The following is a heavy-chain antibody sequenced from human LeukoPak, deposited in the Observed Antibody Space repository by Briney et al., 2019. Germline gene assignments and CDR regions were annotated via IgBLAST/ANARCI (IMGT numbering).Heavy chain of an antibody. CDR1: EFIFSNYW. CDR2: INSDGSFT. J-gene: IGHJ5*02. D-gene: IGHD4/OR15-4a*01. CDR3: ARVQVLGTYDWFDP. V-gene: IGHV3-74*01. Sequence: GGSLRLSCAASEFIFSNYWMHWVRQAPGKGLVWVSRINSDGSFTSYADSVKGRFTISRDNPKNTLYLQMNSLRAEDTAIYYCARVQVLGTYDWFDPWGQGTLVTVSS.